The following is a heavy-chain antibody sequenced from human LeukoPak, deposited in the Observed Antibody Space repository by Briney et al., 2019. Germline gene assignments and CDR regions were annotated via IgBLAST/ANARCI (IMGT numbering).Heavy chain of an antibody. CDR2: INPSGGST. J-gene: IGHJ4*02. CDR1: GYTFTSYY. Sequence: ASVKVSCKASGYTFTSYYMHWVRQAPGQGLEWMGIINPSGGSTSYAQKFQGRVTMTRDTSTSTVYMELSSLRSEDTAVYYCAAIHYGDFPFDYWGQGTLVTVSS. CDR3: AAIHYGDFPFDY. V-gene: IGHV1-46*01. D-gene: IGHD4-17*01.